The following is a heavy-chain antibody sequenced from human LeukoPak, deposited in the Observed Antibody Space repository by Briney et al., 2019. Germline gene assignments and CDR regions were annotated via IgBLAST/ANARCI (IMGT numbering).Heavy chain of an antibody. Sequence: SVKVSCRASGGTFSSYAISWVRQAPGQGLEWMGGIIPIFGTANYAQKFQGRVTITADESTSTAYMELSSLRSEDTAVYYCASQSHHCSSTSCYMDVWGKGTTVTVSS. CDR2: IIPIFGTA. J-gene: IGHJ6*03. D-gene: IGHD2-2*01. CDR1: GGTFSSYA. V-gene: IGHV1-69*13. CDR3: ASQSHHCSSTSCYMDV.